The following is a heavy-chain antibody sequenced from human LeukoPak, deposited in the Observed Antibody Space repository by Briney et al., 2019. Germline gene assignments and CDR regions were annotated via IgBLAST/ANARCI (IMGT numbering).Heavy chain of an antibody. CDR1: GFTFSDYS. V-gene: IGHV3-21*01. CDR3: AGELYYYDSDDPGH. J-gene: IGHJ4*02. D-gene: IGHD3-22*01. CDR2: ISSSSRYI. Sequence: GGSLRLSCAASGFTFSDYSMNWVRQAPGKGLEWVSSISSSSRYIYYADSVKGRFTISRDNAKNSLFLQMNSLRVEDTAVYYCAGELYYYDSDDPGHWGQGTLVTVSS.